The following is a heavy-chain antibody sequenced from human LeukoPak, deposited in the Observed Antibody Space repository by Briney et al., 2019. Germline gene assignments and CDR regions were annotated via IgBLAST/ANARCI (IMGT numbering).Heavy chain of an antibody. J-gene: IGHJ6*03. CDR1: GGSISGHY. CDR2: IYYSGST. V-gene: IGHV4-59*11. CDR3: ARAESSGYNYYYYYMDV. D-gene: IGHD3-22*01. Sequence: SETLSLTCTVSGGSISGHYWSWIRQPPGKGLEWIGYIYYSGSTNYNPSLKSRVTISVGTSKNQFSLKLSSVTAADTAVYYCARAESSGYNYYYYYMDVWGKGTTVTVSS.